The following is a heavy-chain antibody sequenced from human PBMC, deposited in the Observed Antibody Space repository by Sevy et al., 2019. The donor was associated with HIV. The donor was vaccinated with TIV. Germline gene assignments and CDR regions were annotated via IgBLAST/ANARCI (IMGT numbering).Heavy chain of an antibody. CDR1: GFTFSSYE. Sequence: GGCLRLSCTASGFTFSSYEMNWVRQAPGKGLEWVSYITLSGSTIYYADSVKGRFTISRDNAKNSLYLQMNSLRAEDTAVYYCARDRQGITVAGTAIDYWGQGTLVTVSS. J-gene: IGHJ4*02. CDR2: ITLSGSTI. V-gene: IGHV3-48*03. D-gene: IGHD6-19*01. CDR3: ARDRQGITVAGTAIDY.